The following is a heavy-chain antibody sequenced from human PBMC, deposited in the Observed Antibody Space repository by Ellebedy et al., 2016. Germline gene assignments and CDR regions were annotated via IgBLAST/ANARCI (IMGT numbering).Heavy chain of an antibody. CDR1: GYSFASYG. CDR3: AAAVYLDAFDI. J-gene: IGHJ3*02. V-gene: IGHV1-18*01. Sequence: ASVKVSXXASGYSFASYGLSWVRQAPGQGLELMGWIAAYNGNTNYAQKFLGRVTMTTDTSTNTAYMELRSLRSDDTAVYYCAAAVYLDAFDIWGQGTLLTVSS. CDR2: IAAYNGNT. D-gene: IGHD2/OR15-2a*01.